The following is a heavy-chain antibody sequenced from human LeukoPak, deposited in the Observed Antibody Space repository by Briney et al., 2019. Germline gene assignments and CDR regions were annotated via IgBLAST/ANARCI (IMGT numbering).Heavy chain of an antibody. V-gene: IGHV3-23*01. CDR2: ISGSGGIT. J-gene: IGHJ4*02. CDR1: GFTFSSCA. CDR3: AKGSAAAGSSYGNDY. D-gene: IGHD5-18*01. Sequence: GGSLRLSCVASGFTFSSCAMSWVRQAPGKGLEWVSGISGSGGITYYADSVKGRFTISRDNSENRLYLQMNSLRAEDTAVYYCAKGSAAAGSSYGNDYWGQGTLVTVSS.